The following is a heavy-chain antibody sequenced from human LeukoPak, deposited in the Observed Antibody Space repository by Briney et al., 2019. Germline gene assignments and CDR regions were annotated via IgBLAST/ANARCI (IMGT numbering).Heavy chain of an antibody. CDR3: ARSLFRFLEWSYRSYYYYYMDV. CDR2: ISYDGSNK. CDR1: GFTFSSYG. D-gene: IGHD3-3*01. V-gene: IGHV3-30*03. Sequence: PGGSLRLSCAASGFTFSSYGMHWVRQAPGKGLEWVAVISYDGSNKYYADSVKGRFTISRDNSKNTLYLQMNSLRSEDTAVYYCARSLFRFLEWSYRSYYYYYMDVWGKGTTVTVSS. J-gene: IGHJ6*03.